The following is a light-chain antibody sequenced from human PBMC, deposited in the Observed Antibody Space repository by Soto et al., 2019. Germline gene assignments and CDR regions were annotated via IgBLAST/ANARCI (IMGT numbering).Light chain of an antibody. Sequence: EVVLTQSPGTLSLSPGERATLSCRASLSISNYLAWYQQKPGQAPRLLIYDASSRDTGIPDRFSGSASGTEFALTISRLEPEEFAVYYCQQYGSARRTFGQGTKVEIK. V-gene: IGKV3-20*01. CDR1: LSISNY. J-gene: IGKJ1*01. CDR2: DAS. CDR3: QQYGSARRT.